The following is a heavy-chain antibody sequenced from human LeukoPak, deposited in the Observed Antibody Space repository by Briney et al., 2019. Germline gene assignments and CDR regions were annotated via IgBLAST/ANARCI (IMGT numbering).Heavy chain of an antibody. CDR3: AGFFYDNSGDAFDI. D-gene: IGHD3-22*01. CDR2: PIPIYGSA. Sequence: GASVKVSCKASGGGFTFTSHAISWVRQAPGQGLEWKGGPIPIYGSANYAQKFQGRVTITSDESTRTVYMELSSLRPEDSAVYYCAGFFYDNSGDAFDIWGQGTMVTISS. CDR1: GGGFTFTSHA. V-gene: IGHV1-69*13. J-gene: IGHJ3*02.